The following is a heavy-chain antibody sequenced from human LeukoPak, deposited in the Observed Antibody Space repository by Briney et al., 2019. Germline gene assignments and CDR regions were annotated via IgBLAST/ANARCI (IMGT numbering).Heavy chain of an antibody. Sequence: SDTLSLTCTLSGDSTRTYSWSWIRQSPLKGLEWIGCFFYNGTTTYNPSLKSRITVSLDTSRNQFSLKLSSVTAADTAVYFCARHPTGLSAMDVWGKGTTVAVSS. CDR3: ARHPTGLSAMDV. CDR1: GDSTRTYS. D-gene: IGHD1-14*01. V-gene: IGHV4-59*08. J-gene: IGHJ6*03. CDR2: FFYNGTT.